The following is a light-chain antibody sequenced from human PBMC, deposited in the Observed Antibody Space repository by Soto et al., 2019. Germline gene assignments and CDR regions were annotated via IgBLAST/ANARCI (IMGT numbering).Light chain of an antibody. V-gene: IGLV2-14*01. J-gene: IGLJ3*02. CDR3: ASFTTTRTWV. Sequence: QSVLTQPASVSGSPGQSITISCTGTSSDIGVYNYVSWFQQHPGKAPKLMIYEVNNRPSGVSDRFSGSKSGNTASLTISGLQAEDEADYYCASFTTTRTWVLGGGTKVTVL. CDR1: SSDIGVYNY. CDR2: EVN.